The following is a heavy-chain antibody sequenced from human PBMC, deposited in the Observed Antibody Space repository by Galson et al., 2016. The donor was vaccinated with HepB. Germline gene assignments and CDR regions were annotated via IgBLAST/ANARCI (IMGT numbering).Heavy chain of an antibody. J-gene: IGHJ5*02. CDR3: AKARIDCVGATCYLNWFDV. CDR2: INAVLGAT. Sequence: SVKVSCKASGGPFKRYSISWLRQAPGRGLEWMGGINAVLGATNYAQKLQGRVTITADDSTTTTYMELSSLKSDDTAVYYCAKARIDCVGATCYLNWFDVWGQGTLVSVSS. CDR1: GGPFKRYS. D-gene: IGHD2-2*01. V-gene: IGHV1-69*13.